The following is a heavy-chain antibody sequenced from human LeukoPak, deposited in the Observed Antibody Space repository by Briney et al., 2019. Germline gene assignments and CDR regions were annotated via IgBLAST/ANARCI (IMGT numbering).Heavy chain of an antibody. CDR1: GASIGSGSYY. CDR2: IYTSGST. D-gene: IGHD2-2*01. CDR3: AREDIVVVPAAKRRAFDI. Sequence: SQTLSLTCTVSGASIGSGSYYWSWIRQPAGKGLEWIGRIYTSGSTNYNPSLKSRVTMSVDTSKNQFSLKLSSVTAADTAVYYCAREDIVVVPAAKRRAFDIWGQGTMVTVSS. V-gene: IGHV4-61*02. J-gene: IGHJ3*02.